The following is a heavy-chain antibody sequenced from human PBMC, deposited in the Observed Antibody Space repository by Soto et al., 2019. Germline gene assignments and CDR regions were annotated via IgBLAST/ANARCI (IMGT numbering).Heavy chain of an antibody. J-gene: IGHJ4*02. CDR1: GASISRGGYY. CDR3: ARTKVGHSPPGDF. V-gene: IGHV4-31*03. Sequence: QVQLQESGPGLVKPSQTLSLTCSVSGASISRGGYYWGWIRQHPGKGLEWIAYMHYDGSTFYNPSPKSRVTISPDTSKNQSSLKVRSVTPTDTAIYYCARTKVGHSPPGDFWGQGPLVTVSS. D-gene: IGHD1-26*01. CDR2: MHYDGST.